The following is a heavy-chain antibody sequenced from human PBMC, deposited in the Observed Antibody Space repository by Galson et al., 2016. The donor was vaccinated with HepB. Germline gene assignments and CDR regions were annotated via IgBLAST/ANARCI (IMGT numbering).Heavy chain of an antibody. V-gene: IGHV1-46*02. D-gene: IGHD3-16*01. Sequence: SVKVSCKASGYTFKNYYIHWVRQAPGQGLEWMGRIILSSRYTIRAQRFQNRITMTGDTSTSTVYMELSSLRSEDTAIYYCARDGSHHDLDYWGQGTPVTVSS. J-gene: IGHJ4*02. CDR2: IILSSRYT. CDR3: ARDGSHHDLDY. CDR1: GYTFKNYY.